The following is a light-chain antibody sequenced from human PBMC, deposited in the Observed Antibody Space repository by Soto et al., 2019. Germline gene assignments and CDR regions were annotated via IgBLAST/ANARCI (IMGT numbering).Light chain of an antibody. CDR3: QQYDSSPRT. CDR1: QSFSSSS. CDR2: GAS. Sequence: EIVLTHSPGTLSLSPGERATLSCRASQSFSSSSLAWYHQKHGQXPRLLIYGASSRATGIPDRFSGSGSGTDLTITISRLEPEDGEVYDCQQYDSSPRTFGQGTKVDIK. V-gene: IGKV3-20*01. J-gene: IGKJ1*01.